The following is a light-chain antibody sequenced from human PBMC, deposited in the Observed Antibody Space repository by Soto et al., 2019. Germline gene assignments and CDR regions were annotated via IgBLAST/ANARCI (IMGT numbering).Light chain of an antibody. CDR3: QQYGDSPLT. V-gene: IGKV3-20*01. CDR1: QSVSSATY. CDR2: GAS. J-gene: IGKJ4*01. Sequence: EIVLTQSPGTLSLSPGERATLSCRASQSVSSATYLAWYQQKPGQAPRLLIYGASSRAAGIPDRFSGSGSGTDFTLTISRLKPEDFAVYYCQQYGDSPLTFGGGTKVE.